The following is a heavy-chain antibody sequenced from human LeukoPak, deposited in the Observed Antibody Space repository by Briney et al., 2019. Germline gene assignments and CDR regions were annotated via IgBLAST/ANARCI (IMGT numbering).Heavy chain of an antibody. J-gene: IGHJ6*02. CDR3: ARDLFSSSWYVIVYYYGMDV. Sequence: ASVKVSCKASGYTFTGYYMHWVRQAPGQGLEWMGWINPNSGGTNYAQKFQGRVTMTRDTSISTAYMELSRLRPDDTAVYYCARDLFSSSWYVIVYYYGMDVWGQGTTVTVSS. CDR2: INPNSGGT. V-gene: IGHV1-2*02. CDR1: GYTFTGYY. D-gene: IGHD6-13*01.